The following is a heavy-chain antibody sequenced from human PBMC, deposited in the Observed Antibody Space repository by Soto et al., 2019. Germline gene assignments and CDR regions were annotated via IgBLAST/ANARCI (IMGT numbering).Heavy chain of an antibody. CDR2: IIPIFGTA. D-gene: IGHD3-16*01. V-gene: IGHV1-69*01. CDR3: AREGDYPRPKNNWFDP. J-gene: IGHJ5*02. CDR1: GCTFRSYA. Sequence: QVQLVQSGAEVKKPGSSVKVSCKASGCTFRSYAISWVRQAPGQGLEWMGGIIPIFGTANYAQKFQGRVTITADESTSTAYMELSSLKSEDTAVYYCAREGDYPRPKNNWFDPWGQGTLVTVSS.